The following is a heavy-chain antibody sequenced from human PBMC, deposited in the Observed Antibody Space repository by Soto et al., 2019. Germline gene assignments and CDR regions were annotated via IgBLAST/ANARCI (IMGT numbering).Heavy chain of an antibody. Sequence: QLQLQESGPGLVKPSETLSLTCTVSGGSISSSSYYWGWIRQPPGKGLEWIGSIYYSGSTYYNPSLKSRVTISVDTSKNQFALTLSSVTAADTAVYYCARELSSGWYPSGYWGQGTLVTVSS. V-gene: IGHV4-39*02. J-gene: IGHJ4*02. CDR3: ARELSSGWYPSGY. D-gene: IGHD6-19*01. CDR2: IYYSGST. CDR1: GGSISSSSYY.